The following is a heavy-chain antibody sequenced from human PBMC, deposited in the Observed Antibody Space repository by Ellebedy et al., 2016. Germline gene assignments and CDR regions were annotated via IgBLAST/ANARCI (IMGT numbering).Heavy chain of an antibody. J-gene: IGHJ3*02. CDR3: ARQEDSSGWQTNDAFDI. Sequence: GESLKISXKGSGYSFTSYWISWVRQMPGKGLEWMGRIDPSDSYTNYSPSFQGHVTISADKSISTAYLQWSSLKASDTAMYYCARQEDSSGWQTNDAFDIWGQGTMVTVSS. V-gene: IGHV5-10-1*01. CDR1: GYSFTSYW. CDR2: IDPSDSYT. D-gene: IGHD6-19*01.